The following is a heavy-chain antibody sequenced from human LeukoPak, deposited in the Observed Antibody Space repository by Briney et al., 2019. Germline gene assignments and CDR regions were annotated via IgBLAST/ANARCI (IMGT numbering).Heavy chain of an antibody. V-gene: IGHV3-23*01. Sequence: GGSLRLSCAASGFTFSSYAMSWVRQAPGKGLEWVSAISGSGGSTYYADSVKGRFTISRDNSKNTLYLQMNSLRAEDTAVYYCAKSSRRVVVAAMGHYYYGMDVWGQGTTVTVSS. CDR3: AKSSRRVVVAAMGHYYYGMDV. J-gene: IGHJ6*02. CDR2: ISGSGGST. CDR1: GFTFSSYA. D-gene: IGHD2-15*01.